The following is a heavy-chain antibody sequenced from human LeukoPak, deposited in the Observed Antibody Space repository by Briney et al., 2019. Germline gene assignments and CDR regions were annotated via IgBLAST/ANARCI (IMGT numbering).Heavy chain of an antibody. CDR3: ARDGYCSSTSCPDLYNYYGMDV. V-gene: IGHV1-69*13. J-gene: IGHJ6*02. Sequence: ASVKVSCKASGGTFSSYAISWVRQAPGQGLEWMGGIIPIFGTANCAQKFQGRVTITADESTSTAYMELSSLRSDDTAVYYCARDGYCSSTSCPDLYNYYGMDVWGQGTTVTVSS. D-gene: IGHD2-2*03. CDR1: GGTFSSYA. CDR2: IIPIFGTA.